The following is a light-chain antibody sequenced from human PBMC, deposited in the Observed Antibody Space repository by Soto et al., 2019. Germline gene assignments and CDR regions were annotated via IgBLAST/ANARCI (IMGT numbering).Light chain of an antibody. CDR2: DVT. CDR1: SSDVGFYNY. J-gene: IGLJ2*01. Sequence: QSALTQPASVSGSPGQSITISCTGTSSDVGFYNYVSWYQQHPGKAPKLIIYDVTDRPSGVSNRFSGSKSGNTASLTISGLQAEDEAVYYCSSYTDSRTPRFGGGTKVTVL. V-gene: IGLV2-14*03. CDR3: SSYTDSRTPR.